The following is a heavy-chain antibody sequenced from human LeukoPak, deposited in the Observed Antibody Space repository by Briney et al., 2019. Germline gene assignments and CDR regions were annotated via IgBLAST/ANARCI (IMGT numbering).Heavy chain of an antibody. V-gene: IGHV1-18*01. CDR3: ARDLYSVLWFGESLTNYGMDV. Sequence: AASVKVSCKASGYTFTSYGISWVRQAPGQGLEWMGWISAYNGNTNYAQKLQGRVTMTTDTSTSTAYMELRSLRSDDTAVYYCARDLYSVLWFGESLTNYGMDVWGQGTTVTVSS. CDR1: GYTFTSYG. J-gene: IGHJ6*02. D-gene: IGHD3-10*01. CDR2: ISAYNGNT.